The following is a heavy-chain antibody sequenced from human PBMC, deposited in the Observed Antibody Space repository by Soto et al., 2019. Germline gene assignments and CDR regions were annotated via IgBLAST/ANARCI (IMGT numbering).Heavy chain of an antibody. J-gene: IGHJ6*02. V-gene: IGHV3-23*01. D-gene: IGHD6-13*01. CDR2: ISGSGGST. CDR1: GFTFSSYA. CDR3: AKSEYSSSWYGDYYYYYGMDV. Sequence: GGSLRLSCAASGFTFSSYAMSWVRQAPGKGLEWVSAISGSGGSTYYADSVKGRFTISRDNSKNTLYLQMNSLRAEDTAVYYCAKSEYSSSWYGDYYYYYGMDVWGQGTTVTVSS.